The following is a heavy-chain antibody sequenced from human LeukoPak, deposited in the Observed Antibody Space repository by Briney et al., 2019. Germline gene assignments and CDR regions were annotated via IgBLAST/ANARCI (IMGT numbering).Heavy chain of an antibody. CDR1: GFTFSSYS. Sequence: GESLRLSCSASGFTFSSYSMNWVRQAPGKGLEWVSFISTSSSYIYYADSLKGRFTISRDNAKNSLYLQMNSLRAEDTAVYYCARDHYGDGFDPWGQGTLVTVSS. CDR3: ARDHYGDGFDP. V-gene: IGHV3-21*01. J-gene: IGHJ5*02. D-gene: IGHD4-17*01. CDR2: ISTSSSYI.